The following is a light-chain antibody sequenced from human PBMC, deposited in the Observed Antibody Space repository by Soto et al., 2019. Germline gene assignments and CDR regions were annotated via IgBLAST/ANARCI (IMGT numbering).Light chain of an antibody. CDR3: QQYCSSPT. V-gene: IGKV3-20*01. Sequence: EIVLTQSPGTLSLSPGERATLSCRASQSVSSSYLAWYQQKPGQAPRLLIYGASSRATGIRDRFSGSGSGTDFTLTISRLEPEDFAVYYCQQYCSSPTFGQGTRLE. J-gene: IGKJ5*01. CDR1: QSVSSSY. CDR2: GAS.